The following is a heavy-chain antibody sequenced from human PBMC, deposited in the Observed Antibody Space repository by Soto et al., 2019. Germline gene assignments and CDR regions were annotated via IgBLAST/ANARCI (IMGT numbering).Heavy chain of an antibody. CDR1: GFSLSTSGVG. CDR3: AHRRSNYYDSSGHFDY. Sequence: SGPTLVNATQTLTLTCTFSGFSLSTSGVGVGWIRQPPGKALEWLALIYWNDDKRYSPSLKSRLTITKDTSKNQVVLTMTNMDPVDTATYYCAHRRSNYYDSSGHFDYWGQGTLVTVSS. CDR2: IYWNDDK. V-gene: IGHV2-5*01. J-gene: IGHJ4*02. D-gene: IGHD3-22*01.